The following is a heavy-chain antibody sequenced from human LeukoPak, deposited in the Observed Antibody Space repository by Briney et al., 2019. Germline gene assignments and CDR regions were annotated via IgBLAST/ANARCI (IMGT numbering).Heavy chain of an antibody. V-gene: IGHV3-23*01. J-gene: IGHJ6*02. Sequence: AGGSLRLSCAASGFTFSSYAMSWVRQAPGKGLEWVSAISGSGGSTYYADSVKGRFTISRDNAKNSLYLQMNSLRVEDTALYYCAKAREFSSWYVYYYYGMDVWGQGTTVTVSS. D-gene: IGHD6-13*01. CDR2: ISGSGGST. CDR1: GFTFSSYA. CDR3: AKAREFSSWYVYYYYGMDV.